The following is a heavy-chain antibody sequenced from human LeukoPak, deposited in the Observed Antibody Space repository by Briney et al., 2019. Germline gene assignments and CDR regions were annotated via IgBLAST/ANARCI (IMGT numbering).Heavy chain of an antibody. Sequence: SETLSLTCTVSGYSLSSGYYWGWIRQPPGKGLEWIGSIYHSGSTYYNPSLKSRVTISVDTSKNQFSLKLSSVTAADTAVYYCARGRLLFPFDPWGQGTLVTVSS. J-gene: IGHJ5*02. CDR1: GYSLSSGYY. V-gene: IGHV4-38-2*02. D-gene: IGHD2-21*01. CDR3: ARGRLLFPFDP. CDR2: IYHSGST.